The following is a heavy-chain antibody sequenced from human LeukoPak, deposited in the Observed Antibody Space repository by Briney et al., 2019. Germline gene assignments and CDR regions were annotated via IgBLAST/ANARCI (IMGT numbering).Heavy chain of an antibody. J-gene: IGHJ6*03. V-gene: IGHV3-11*01. CDR3: ARDPPGGENDYYYCYMDV. Sequence: AGGSLRLSCAASGFTFSDYYMSWIRQAPGKGLEWVSYISSSGSTIYYADSVKGRFTISRDNAKNSLYLQMNSLRAEDTAVYYCARDPPGGENDYYYCYMDVWGKGTTVTVSS. CDR1: GFTFSDYY. D-gene: IGHD1-14*01. CDR2: ISSSGSTI.